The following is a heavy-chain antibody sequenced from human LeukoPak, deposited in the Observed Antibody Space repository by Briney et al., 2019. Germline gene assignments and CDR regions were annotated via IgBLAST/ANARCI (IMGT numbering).Heavy chain of an antibody. Sequence: HAGGSLRLSCAASGFTFSSYAMSWVRQAPGKGLEWVSAISGSGGSTYYADSVKGRFTISRDNSKNTLYLQMNSLRAEDTAVYYCAKDVGRGLGGDWFDPWGQGTLVTVSS. J-gene: IGHJ5*02. V-gene: IGHV3-23*01. D-gene: IGHD3-16*01. CDR1: GFTFSSYA. CDR3: AKDVGRGLGGDWFDP. CDR2: ISGSGGST.